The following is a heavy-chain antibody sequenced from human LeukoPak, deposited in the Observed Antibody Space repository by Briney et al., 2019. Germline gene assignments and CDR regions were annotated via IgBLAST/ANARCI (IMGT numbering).Heavy chain of an antibody. CDR3: AGDRGHSGYDLYDY. J-gene: IGHJ4*02. V-gene: IGHV3-7*01. CDR1: GFSLSDAW. CDR2: IKQDGSEI. Sequence: GGSLRLSCAASGFSLSDAWMSWVRQAPGKGLEWVANIKQDGSEIYYVDSVKGRFTISRDTAKDSLYLQMNSLRAEDTAVYYCAGDRGHSGYDLYDYWGQGTLVTVSS. D-gene: IGHD5-12*01.